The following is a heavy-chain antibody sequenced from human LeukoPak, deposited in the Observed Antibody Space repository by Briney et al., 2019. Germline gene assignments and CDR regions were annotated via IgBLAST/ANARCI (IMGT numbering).Heavy chain of an antibody. D-gene: IGHD3-16*01. CDR1: GFTFSSYA. CDR3: AKDGGLGLYYMDV. J-gene: IGHJ6*03. V-gene: IGHV3-23*01. CDR2: ISGSGGST. Sequence: GGSLRLSCETSGFTFSSYAMSWVRQAPGKGLEWVSAISGSGGSTYYADSVKGRFTISRDNSKNTLYLQMNSLRAEDTAVYYCAKDGGLGLYYMDVWGKGTTVTVSS.